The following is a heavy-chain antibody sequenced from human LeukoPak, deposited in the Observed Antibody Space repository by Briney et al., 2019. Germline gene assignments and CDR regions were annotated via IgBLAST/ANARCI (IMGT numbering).Heavy chain of an antibody. CDR2: ISVSGATV. D-gene: IGHD3-22*01. CDR3: ARDSGSYYDRLDC. V-gene: IGHV3-48*01. Sequence: PGGSLRLSCSASGFAFSDYSLNWVRQAPGKGLEWVSYISVSGATVYCADSVKGRFTISRDNARNSLYLQMSSLRAEDTAVYYCARDSGSYYDRLDCWGQGTLVTVSS. CDR1: GFAFSDYS. J-gene: IGHJ4*02.